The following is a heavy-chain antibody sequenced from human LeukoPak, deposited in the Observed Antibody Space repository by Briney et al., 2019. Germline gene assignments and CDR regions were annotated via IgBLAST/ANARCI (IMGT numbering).Heavy chain of an antibody. CDR3: ARDHVGYDFWNGPPHGMDV. J-gene: IGHJ6*02. V-gene: IGHV4-61*01. CDR1: GGSFSSGSYY. CDR2: IYDSGST. Sequence: SETLSLTCTVSGGSFSSGSYYWSWIGQPPGKGLEWVGCIYDSGSTNYNPSHKSRVPISVNTSKNQFSLELSSVTAAHTAVYYCARDHVGYDFWNGPPHGMDVWGQGTTVTVSS. D-gene: IGHD3-3*01.